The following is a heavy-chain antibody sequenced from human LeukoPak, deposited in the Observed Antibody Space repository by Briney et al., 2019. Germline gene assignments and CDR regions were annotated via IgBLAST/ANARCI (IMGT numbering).Heavy chain of an antibody. J-gene: IGHJ3*02. Sequence: SQTLSLTCTVSGGSISSGSYYWSWIRQPPGKGLEWIGEINHSGSTNYNPSLKSRVTMSVDTSKNQFSLNLNSVTAADTAAYYCARGVIAAADSHAFDIWGQGTMVTVSS. CDR2: INHSGST. CDR1: GGSISSGSYY. CDR3: ARGVIAAADSHAFDI. D-gene: IGHD6-13*01. V-gene: IGHV4-39*07.